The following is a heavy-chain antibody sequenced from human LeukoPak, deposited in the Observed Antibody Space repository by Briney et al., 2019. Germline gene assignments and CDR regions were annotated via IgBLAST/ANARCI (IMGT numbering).Heavy chain of an antibody. CDR1: GFTFSSHA. CDR2: ISTAGTI. Sequence: GGSLRLSCAASGFTFSSHAMSWVRQAPGKGLEWVSSISTAGTIYYADSVRGRFTISRDNAKNSLYLQMDSLRAEDTAVYYCARRREPEIWGQGTMVTVSS. D-gene: IGHD1-14*01. V-gene: IGHV3-48*01. CDR3: ARRREPEI. J-gene: IGHJ3*02.